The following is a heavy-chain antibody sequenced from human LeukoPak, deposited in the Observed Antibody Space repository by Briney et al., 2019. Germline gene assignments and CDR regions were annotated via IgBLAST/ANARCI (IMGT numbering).Heavy chain of an antibody. Sequence: PGVFLRLSRAVAGFTCRSYRMIWVREAPGKRLEWVSSISSSSSYIYYADSVKGRFTISRDNAKNSLYLQMNSLRAEDTALYCCARVGPQVSPGYYMDVWGKGTTVTVSS. CDR2: ISSSSSYI. CDR1: GFTCRSYR. V-gene: IGHV3-21*04. CDR3: ARVGPQVSPGYYMDV. J-gene: IGHJ6*03.